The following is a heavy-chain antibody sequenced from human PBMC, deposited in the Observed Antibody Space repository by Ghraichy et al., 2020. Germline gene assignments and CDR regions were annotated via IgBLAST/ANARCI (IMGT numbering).Heavy chain of an antibody. CDR2: ISYDGDSK. CDR3: ARTSGRYFFDY. CDR1: GFTFSSYA. Sequence: LSLTCAASGFTFSSYAMHWVRQAPGKGLEWVALISYDGDSKYYADSVKGRFTISRESSKNALYLQLNSLRVEDSAVYYCARTSGRYFFDYWGQGTLVIVSS. V-gene: IGHV3-30*04. J-gene: IGHJ4*02. D-gene: IGHD1-26*01.